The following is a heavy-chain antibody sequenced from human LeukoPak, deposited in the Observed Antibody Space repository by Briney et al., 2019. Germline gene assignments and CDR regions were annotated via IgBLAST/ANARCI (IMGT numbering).Heavy chain of an antibody. J-gene: IGHJ6*02. V-gene: IGHV1-69*13. CDR3: ARSPTFGVVIINYYGMDV. CDR2: IIPIFGTA. CDR1: GGTFSSYA. D-gene: IGHD3-3*01. Sequence: ASVKVPCKASGGTFSSYAISWVRQAPGQGLEWMGGIIPIFGTANYAQKFQGRVTITADESTSTAYMELSSLRSEDTAVYYCARSPTFGVVIINYYGMDVWGQGTTVTVSS.